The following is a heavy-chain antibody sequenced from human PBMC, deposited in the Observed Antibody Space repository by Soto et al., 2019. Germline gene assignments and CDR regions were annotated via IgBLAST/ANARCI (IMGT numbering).Heavy chain of an antibody. J-gene: IGHJ5*02. CDR2: ISYSGST. V-gene: IGHV4-39*01. CDR3: ARLVWSHGTWFDP. D-gene: IGHD5-18*01. CDR1: GGSISSDSYY. Sequence: TSETLSLTCTVSGGSISSDSYYWGWIRQSPEKGLEWIASISYSGSTYYNPTLKSRLIISVDTSKNQFSLKLSSVTAADTAVYYCARLVWSHGTWFDPWGQGTLVTVSS.